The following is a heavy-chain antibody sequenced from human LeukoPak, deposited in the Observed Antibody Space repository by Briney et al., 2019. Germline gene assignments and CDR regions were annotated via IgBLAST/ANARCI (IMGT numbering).Heavy chain of an antibody. V-gene: IGHV3-9*01. CDR1: GFTFDDYA. Sequence: GGSLKLSCAASGFTFDDYAMHWVRQAPGKGLEWVSGISWNSGSIGYADSVKGRFTISRDNAKNSLYLQMKSLRAEDTALYYCAKDSSSSWYVSYYGMDVWGQGTTVTVSS. D-gene: IGHD6-13*01. CDR2: ISWNSGSI. CDR3: AKDSSSSWYVSYYGMDV. J-gene: IGHJ6*02.